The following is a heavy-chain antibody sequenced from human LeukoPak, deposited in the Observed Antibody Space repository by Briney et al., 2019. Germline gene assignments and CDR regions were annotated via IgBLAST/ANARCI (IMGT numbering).Heavy chain of an antibody. CDR3: ARHSLRGRVVDY. V-gene: IGHV4-34*01. J-gene: IGHJ4*02. D-gene: IGHD2-15*01. CDR2: INHSGST. Sequence: SETLSLTCGVHGGSFTGYYWSWIRQPPGKGLEWIGEINHSGSTNYNPSLKSRVTISVDTSKNQFSLKLSSVTAADTAVYYCARHSLRGRVVDYWGQGTLVTVSS. CDR1: GGSFTGYY.